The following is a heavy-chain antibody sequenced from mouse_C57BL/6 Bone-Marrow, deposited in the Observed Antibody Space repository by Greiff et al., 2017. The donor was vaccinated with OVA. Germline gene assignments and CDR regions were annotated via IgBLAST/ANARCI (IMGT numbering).Heavy chain of an antibody. D-gene: IGHD1-1*01. V-gene: IGHV8-12*01. CDR1: GFSLSTSGMG. CDR2: IYWDDDK. J-gene: IGHJ4*01. Sequence: ESGPGILQSSQTLSLTCSFSGFSLSTSGMGVSWIRQPSGKGLEWLAHIYWDDDKRYNPSLKSRLTISKDTSRNQVFLKITSVDTADTATYYCARRPYYGSSYEDAMDYWGQGTSVTVSS. CDR3: ARRPYYGSSYEDAMDY.